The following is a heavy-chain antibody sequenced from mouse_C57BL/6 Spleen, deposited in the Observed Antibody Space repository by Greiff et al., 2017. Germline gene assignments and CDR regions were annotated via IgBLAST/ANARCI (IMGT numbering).Heavy chain of an antibody. CDR3: APIYAGSFAY. V-gene: IGHV1-42*01. CDR1: GYSFTGYY. J-gene: IGHJ3*01. CDR2: INPSTGGT. D-gene: IGHD2-3*01. Sequence: VQLKQSGPELVKPGASVKISCKASGYSFTGYYMNWVKQSPEKSLEWIGEINPSTGGTTYNQKFKAKATLTVDKSSSTAYMQLKSLTSEVSAVYYCAPIYAGSFAYWGQGTLVTVSA.